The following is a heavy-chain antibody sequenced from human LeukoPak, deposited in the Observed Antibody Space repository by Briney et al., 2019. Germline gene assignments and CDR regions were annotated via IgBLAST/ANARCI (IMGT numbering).Heavy chain of an antibody. J-gene: IGHJ4*02. D-gene: IGHD3-22*01. Sequence: SETLSLTCAVSGGSISSSNWWSWVRQPPGKGLEWIGEIYHSGSTNYNLSLKSRVTISVDKSKNQFSLKLSSVTAADTAVYYCASTRYYYDSSGRSDYWGQGTLVTVSS. CDR3: ASTRYYYDSSGRSDY. V-gene: IGHV4-4*02. CDR1: GGSISSSNW. CDR2: IYHSGST.